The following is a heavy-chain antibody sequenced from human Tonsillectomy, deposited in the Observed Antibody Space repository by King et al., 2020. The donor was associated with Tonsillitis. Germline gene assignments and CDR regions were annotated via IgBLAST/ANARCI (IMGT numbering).Heavy chain of an antibody. CDR1: GFTFSDFW. CDR2: IKHDGNEK. V-gene: IGHV3-7*01. J-gene: IGHJ4*02. CDR3: ARPVTGRLDS. D-gene: IGHD1-20*01. Sequence: VQLVESGGGVVQPGRSLRLSCAASGFTFSDFWMTWVRQAPGKGLEWVAHIKHDGNEKYYVDSVKGRFTISRDNAKNSLYLQLNSLRADDTAVYYCARPVTGRLDSWGQGTLLTVSS.